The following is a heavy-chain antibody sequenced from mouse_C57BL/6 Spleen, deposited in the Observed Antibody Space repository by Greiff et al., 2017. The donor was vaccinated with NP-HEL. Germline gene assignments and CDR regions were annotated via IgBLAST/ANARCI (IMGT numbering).Heavy chain of an antibody. D-gene: IGHD3-2*02. CDR1: GYAFSSSW. Sequence: VQLVESGPELVKPGASVKISCKASGYAFSSSWMNWVKQRPGKGLEWIGRIYPGDGDTNYNGKFKGKATLTADKSSSTAYMQLSSLTSEDSAVYFCALTAQATFFDYWGQGTTLTVSS. J-gene: IGHJ2*01. V-gene: IGHV1-82*01. CDR2: IYPGDGDT. CDR3: ALTAQATFFDY.